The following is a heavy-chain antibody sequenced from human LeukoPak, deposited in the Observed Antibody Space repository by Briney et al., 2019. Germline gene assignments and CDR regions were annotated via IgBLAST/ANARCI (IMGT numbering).Heavy chain of an antibody. CDR3: ASEESLLQQSYFDY. CDR2: ISSSGSTI. J-gene: IGHJ4*02. D-gene: IGHD6-13*01. CDR1: GFTFSSYE. Sequence: GGSLRLSCAASGFTFSSYEMNWVRQAPGKGLEWVSYISSSGSTIYYADSVKGRFTISRDNAKNSLYLQMNSLRAEDTAVYYCASEESLLQQSYFDYWGQGTLVTVSS. V-gene: IGHV3-48*03.